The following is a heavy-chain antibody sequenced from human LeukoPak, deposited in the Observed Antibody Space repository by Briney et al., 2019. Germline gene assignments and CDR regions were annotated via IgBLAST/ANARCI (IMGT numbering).Heavy chain of an antibody. CDR1: STYYY. CDR2: VYYSVSP. V-gene: IGHV4-59*01. CDR3: AKGSYSFDY. J-gene: IGHJ4*02. Sequence: SETVSHICTVSSTYYYWSWIRQSPGKGLEWIGCVYYSVSPDYNPSLKSRVTISVDASNNKLSLKLTSVTAADTAVYYCAKGSYSFDYWGQGTQVTVSS. D-gene: IGHD1-26*01.